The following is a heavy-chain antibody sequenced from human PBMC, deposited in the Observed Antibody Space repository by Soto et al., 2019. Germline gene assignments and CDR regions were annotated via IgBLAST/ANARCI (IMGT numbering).Heavy chain of an antibody. Sequence: QGQLVQSEAEVQKPGASVKVSCKASGYTFTRYGISWVRQAPGQGLEWMGWISGYNGDTTYAQKFPGRVTMTIDTSTSTAYMEWRSLTSYDTAVYYCAKNGQPPYYYYGLDVWGQGTKVTVSS. V-gene: IGHV1-18*01. CDR1: GYTFTRYG. CDR3: AKNGQPPYYYYGLDV. D-gene: IGHD2-8*01. CDR2: ISGYNGDT. J-gene: IGHJ6*02.